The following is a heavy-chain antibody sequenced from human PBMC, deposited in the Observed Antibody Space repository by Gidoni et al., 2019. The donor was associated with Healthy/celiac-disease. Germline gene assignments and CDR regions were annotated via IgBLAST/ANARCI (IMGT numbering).Heavy chain of an antibody. V-gene: IGHV3-30-3*01. CDR1: GFTFGSYA. D-gene: IGHD3-16*01. J-gene: IGHJ4*02. CDR3: ARAYIPPYYFDY. CDR2: ISYDGSNK. Sequence: QVQLVESGGGVVLLGRSLRLSCAASGFTFGSYALHWVRQAPGKGLEWVAVISYDGSNKYYADSVKGRFTISRDNSKNTLYLQMNSLRAEDTAVDYCARAYIPPYYFDYWGQGTLGTVSS.